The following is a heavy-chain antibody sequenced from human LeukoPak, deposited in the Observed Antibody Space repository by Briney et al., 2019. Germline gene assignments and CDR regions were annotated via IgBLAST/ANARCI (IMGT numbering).Heavy chain of an antibody. J-gene: IGHJ4*02. D-gene: IGHD5-18*01. Sequence: GESLKISCKGSGYSFTSYWIGWVRQMPGKGLEWMGIIYPGDSDTRYSPSFQGQVTISADKSISTAYLQWSSLKASDTAMYYCATRSVDTAMAPVFDYWGQGTLVTVSS. CDR1: GYSFTSYW. CDR2: IYPGDSDT. CDR3: ATRSVDTAMAPVFDY. V-gene: IGHV5-51*01.